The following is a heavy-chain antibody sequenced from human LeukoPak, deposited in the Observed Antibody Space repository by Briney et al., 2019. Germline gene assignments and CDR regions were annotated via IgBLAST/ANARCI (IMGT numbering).Heavy chain of an antibody. Sequence: ASVKVSCKASGYTFSSYHIHWVRQAPGQGLEWMGKINPSFNPGVDVTSYAQKFQGRVTMTREASTNTVYMELSSLRSEDTAVYYCARAWESIAGYYFDYWGQGTLVTVSS. CDR1: GYTFSSYH. CDR3: ARAWESIAGYYFDY. CDR2: INPSFNPGVDVT. V-gene: IGHV1-46*01. D-gene: IGHD1-26*01. J-gene: IGHJ4*02.